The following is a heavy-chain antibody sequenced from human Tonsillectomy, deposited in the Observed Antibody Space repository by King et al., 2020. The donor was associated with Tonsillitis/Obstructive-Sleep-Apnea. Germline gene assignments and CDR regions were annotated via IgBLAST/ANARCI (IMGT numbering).Heavy chain of an antibody. D-gene: IGHD3-16*01. CDR3: ARSRLHLGESYSPLKF. Sequence: QLVQSGAEVKKSGASVKVSCKASGYTFTAYYMHWVRQAPGQGLEWMGRINPNSGGTNYPQKFQGRVTMTGDTSISTAYMELSRLTSDDTAVYYCARSRLHLGESYSPLKFWGQGTLVTVSS. V-gene: IGHV1-2*06. J-gene: IGHJ4*02. CDR1: GYTFTAYY. CDR2: INPNSGGT.